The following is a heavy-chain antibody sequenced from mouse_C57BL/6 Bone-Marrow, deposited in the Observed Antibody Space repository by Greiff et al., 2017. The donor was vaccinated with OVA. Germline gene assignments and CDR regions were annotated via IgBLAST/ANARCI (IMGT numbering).Heavy chain of an antibody. CDR2: ISSGGSYT. CDR1: GFTFSSYG. Sequence: EVQRVESGGDLVKPGGSLKLSCAASGFTFSSYGMSWVRQTPDKRLEWVATISSGGSYTYYPDSVKGRFTISRDNAKNTLYLQISSLRSEDTAMYYGARLYDYDWFAYWGQGTLVTVSA. V-gene: IGHV5-6*01. CDR3: ARLYDYDWFAY. D-gene: IGHD2-4*01. J-gene: IGHJ3*01.